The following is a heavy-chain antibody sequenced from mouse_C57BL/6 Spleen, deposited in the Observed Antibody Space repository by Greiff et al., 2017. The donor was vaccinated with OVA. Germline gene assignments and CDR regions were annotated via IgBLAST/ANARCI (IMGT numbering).Heavy chain of an antibody. J-gene: IGHJ2*01. V-gene: IGHV1-18*01. Sequence: SGPELVKPGASVKIPCKASGYTFTDYNMVWVKQSHGKSLEWIGDINPNNGGTIYNQKFKGKATLTVDKSSSTAYMELRSLTSEDTAVYNNARRGDYDGNFDYWGQGTTLTVSS. CDR2: INPNNGGT. D-gene: IGHD2-4*01. CDR1: GYTFTDYN. CDR3: ARRGDYDGNFDY.